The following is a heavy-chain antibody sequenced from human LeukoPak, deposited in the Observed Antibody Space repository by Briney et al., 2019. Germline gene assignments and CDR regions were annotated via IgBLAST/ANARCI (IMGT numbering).Heavy chain of an antibody. CDR1: GFTFSSYG. Sequence: PGGSLRLSCAASGFTFSSYGMHWVRQAPGKGLEWVAFIRYDGSNKYYADSVKGRFTISRDNSKNTLYLQMNSPRADDTAVYYCAKRRGRDGYNWDYWGQGTLVTVSS. D-gene: IGHD5-24*01. CDR2: IRYDGSNK. CDR3: AKRRGRDGYNWDY. V-gene: IGHV3-30*02. J-gene: IGHJ4*02.